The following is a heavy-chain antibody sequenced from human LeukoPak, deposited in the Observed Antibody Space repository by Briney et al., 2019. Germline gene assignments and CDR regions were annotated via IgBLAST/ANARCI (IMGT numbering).Heavy chain of an antibody. CDR1: GLTVSSNY. CDR2: ISGSGGTT. CDR3: AKDLAKELLYRRGKYYFDC. J-gene: IGHJ4*02. Sequence: GGSLRLSCAASGLTVSSNYMSWVRQAPGKGLEWVSAISGSGGTTYYADSVKGRFTISRDNSKNTLYLQMNSLRAEDTAVYYCAKDLAKELLYRRGKYYFDCWGQGILVTVPS. V-gene: IGHV3-23*01. D-gene: IGHD3-3*01.